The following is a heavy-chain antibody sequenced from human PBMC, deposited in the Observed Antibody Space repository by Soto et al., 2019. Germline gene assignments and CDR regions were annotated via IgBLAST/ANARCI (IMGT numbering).Heavy chain of an antibody. CDR3: ARDVYSSIWYVTGTDAFDI. CDR2: ISAYNGNT. Sequence: ASVKVSCKASGYTFTSYGISWVRQAPGQGLEWMGWISAYNGNTNYAQKLQGRVTMTTDTSTSTAYMELRSLRSDDTAVYYCARDVYSSIWYVTGTDAFDIWGQGTMVTVSS. CDR1: GYTFTSYG. J-gene: IGHJ3*02. V-gene: IGHV1-18*01. D-gene: IGHD6-13*01.